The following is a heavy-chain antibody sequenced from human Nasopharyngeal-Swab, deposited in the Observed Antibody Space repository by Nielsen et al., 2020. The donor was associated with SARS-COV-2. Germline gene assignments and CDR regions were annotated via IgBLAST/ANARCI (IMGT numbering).Heavy chain of an antibody. D-gene: IGHD4-17*01. V-gene: IGHV3-30*18. J-gene: IGHJ4*02. CDR1: GFTFRSSG. CDR3: AKDVHGDYGGIDY. CDR2: ISYDGSNE. Sequence: GGALRLSCAASGFTFRSSGMDWVRPAPGKGLEWVAVISYDGSNEYYGDSVKGRFTISRDNSKNTLYLQMNSLRVDDTAVYYCAKDVHGDYGGIDYWGQGILVTVSS.